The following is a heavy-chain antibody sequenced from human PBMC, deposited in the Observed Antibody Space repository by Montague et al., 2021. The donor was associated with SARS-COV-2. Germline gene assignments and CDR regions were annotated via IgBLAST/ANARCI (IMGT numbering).Heavy chain of an antibody. CDR3: ARLTVNYGDLWGYYHGMDV. CDR2: IYYSGST. V-gene: IGHV4-59*01. CDR1: GGSISSYY. Sequence: SETLSLTCTVSGGSISSYYWSWIRQPPGKGLEWIGYIYYSGSTNYNPSLKSRVTISVDTSKNQFSLKLSSVTAADTAVYYCARLTVNYGDLWGYYHGMDVWGQGTTVTVSS. J-gene: IGHJ6*02. D-gene: IGHD4-17*01.